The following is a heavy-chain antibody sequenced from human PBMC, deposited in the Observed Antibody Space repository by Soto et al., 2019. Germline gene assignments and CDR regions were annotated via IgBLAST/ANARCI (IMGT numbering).Heavy chain of an antibody. CDR1: GLTFNNYA. D-gene: IGHD3-10*01. CDR3: AKGRGGSGSLPPRVDF. CDR2: ISCGGDTT. V-gene: IGHV3-23*01. Sequence: VQLLESGGGLVQPGGALRLSCAASGLTFNNYAMPWVRQAPGKGLEWVSAISCGGDTTSYADSVKGRFTVSRDGSKNTLYLQMGSLRAEDTALYYCAKGRGGSGSLPPRVDFWGQGTLVTVSS. J-gene: IGHJ4*02.